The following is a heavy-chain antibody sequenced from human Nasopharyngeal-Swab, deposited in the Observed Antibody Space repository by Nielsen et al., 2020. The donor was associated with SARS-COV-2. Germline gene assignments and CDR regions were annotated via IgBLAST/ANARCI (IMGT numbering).Heavy chain of an antibody. Sequence: SETLSLTCTVSGGSISSGGYYWSWIRQHPGKGLEWIGYIYYSGSTNYNPSLKSRVTISVDTSKNQLSLKLSSVTAADTAVYYCASSGSYLGADYWGQGTLVTVPS. J-gene: IGHJ4*02. CDR2: IYYSGST. D-gene: IGHD1-26*01. CDR1: GGSISSGGYY. V-gene: IGHV4-61*08. CDR3: ASSGSYLGADY.